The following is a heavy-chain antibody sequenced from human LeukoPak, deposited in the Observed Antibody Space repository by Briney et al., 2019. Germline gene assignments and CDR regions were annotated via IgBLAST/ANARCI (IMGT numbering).Heavy chain of an antibody. D-gene: IGHD3-22*01. CDR3: AKGALIVVVTLDAFAI. CDR1: GFTFSSYW. J-gene: IGHJ3*02. V-gene: IGHV3-23*01. Sequence: GGSLRLSCAASGFTFSSYWMHWVRQAPGKGLEWVSAISGSGGSTYYADSVKGRFSISRDNSKNTLYLQMSSLRAEDTAIYFCAKGALIVVVTLDAFAIWGQGTMVTVSS. CDR2: ISGSGGST.